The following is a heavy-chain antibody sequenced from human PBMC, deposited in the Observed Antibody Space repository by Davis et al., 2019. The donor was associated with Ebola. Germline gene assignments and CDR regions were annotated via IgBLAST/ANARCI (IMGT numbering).Heavy chain of an antibody. CDR1: GYTFSSYI. V-gene: IGHV1-18*01. J-gene: IGHJ6*04. D-gene: IGHD6-6*01. CDR2: IKVYNGNT. Sequence: AASVKVSCKGSGYTFSSYIISWVRQAPGQGLEWMGWIKVYNGNTNFAQKFQDRVTMTTDTSTSTAYMEVRSLRSDDTAVYYCARVGHLEYYYGMDVWGKGTTVTVSS. CDR3: ARVGHLEYYYGMDV.